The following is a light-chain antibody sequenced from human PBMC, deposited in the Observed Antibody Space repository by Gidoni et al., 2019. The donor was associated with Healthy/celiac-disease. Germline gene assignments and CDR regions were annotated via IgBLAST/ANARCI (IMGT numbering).Light chain of an antibody. CDR1: QSIISY. J-gene: IGKJ4*01. V-gene: IGKV1-39*01. Sequence: DIQTTPSPSSLSASVGDRVTITCRASQSIISYLNWYQQKPGKAPKLLIYAASSLQSGVPSRFSGSGSGTDFTLTISSLQPEDFATYYCQQSYSTPLTFGGGTKVEIK. CDR3: QQSYSTPLT. CDR2: AAS.